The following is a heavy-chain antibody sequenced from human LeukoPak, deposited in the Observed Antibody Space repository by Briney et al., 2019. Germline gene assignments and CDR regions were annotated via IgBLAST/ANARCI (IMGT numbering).Heavy chain of an antibody. V-gene: IGHV4-4*07. CDR1: SGSISSYY. Sequence: PSETLSLTCTVSSGSISSYYWGWVRQPPGKGLEWIGRIYTTGTTQYNPSLKSRVTMSIDTSTNQFSLNLRSMTAADTAVYYCGRQGYTASYYFLDYWRQGTLVAVS. D-gene: IGHD1-26*01. J-gene: IGHJ4*02. CDR2: IYTTGTT. CDR3: GRQGYTASYYFLDY.